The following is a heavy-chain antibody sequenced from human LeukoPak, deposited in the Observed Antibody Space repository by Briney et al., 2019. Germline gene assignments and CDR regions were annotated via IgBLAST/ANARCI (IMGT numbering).Heavy chain of an antibody. D-gene: IGHD1-26*01. CDR1: GGTFSSYA. CDR2: IIPIFGTA. CDR3: ASPDGGSYLFDY. V-gene: IGHV1-69*13. J-gene: IGHJ4*02. Sequence: ASVKVSCKASGGTFSSYAISWVRQAPGQGLEWMGGIIPIFGTANYAQKFQGGVTITADESTSTAYMELSSLRSEDTAVYYCASPDGGSYLFDYWGQGTLVTVSS.